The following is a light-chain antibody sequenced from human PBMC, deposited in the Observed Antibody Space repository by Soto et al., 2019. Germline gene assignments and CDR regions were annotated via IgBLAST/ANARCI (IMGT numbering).Light chain of an antibody. CDR1: QSVSVN. CDR2: GVS. J-gene: IGKJ3*01. V-gene: IGKV3-15*01. CDR3: QQYNDWTFT. Sequence: EIVMTQSPGTLSVSPGERATLSCGASQSVSVNLAWYQQKPGQAPRLLIYGVSTRATGIPARFSGSEYGTEFTITISSLKSEDFEVYYCQQYNDWTFTFGPGTKVDIK.